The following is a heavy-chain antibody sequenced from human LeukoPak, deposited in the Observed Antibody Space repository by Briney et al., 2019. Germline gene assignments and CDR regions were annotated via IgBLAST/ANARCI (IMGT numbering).Heavy chain of an antibody. CDR2: ISYDGSNK. CDR1: GFTFSSYA. CDR3: ARDLGGYSGYHFGY. J-gene: IGHJ4*02. Sequence: GGSLRLSCAASGFTFSSYAMHWVRQAPGKGLEWVAVISYDGSNKYYADSVKGRFTISRDNSKNTLYLQMNSLRAEDTAVYYCARDLGGYSGYHFGYWGQGTLVTVSS. V-gene: IGHV3-30*04. D-gene: IGHD5-12*01.